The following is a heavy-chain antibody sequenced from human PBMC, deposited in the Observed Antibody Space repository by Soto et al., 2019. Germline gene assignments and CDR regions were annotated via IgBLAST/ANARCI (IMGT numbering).Heavy chain of an antibody. CDR3: ATSSDTGYIFDF. CDR1: GVAFSSYG. Sequence: GGSLRLSCAASGVAFSSYGMSWVCQAPGKGLEWVANIKKDGSEEYYVDSVKGRFTISRDSAKNSLYLQMNSLRAEDTAVYYCATSSDTGYIFDFWGQGTLVTVSS. V-gene: IGHV3-7*01. CDR2: IKKDGSEE. J-gene: IGHJ4*02. D-gene: IGHD3-9*01.